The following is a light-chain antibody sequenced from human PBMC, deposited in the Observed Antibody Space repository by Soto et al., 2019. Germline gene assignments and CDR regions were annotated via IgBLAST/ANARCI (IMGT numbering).Light chain of an antibody. J-gene: IGKJ5*01. V-gene: IGKV1-39*01. CDR1: QSISSY. Sequence: EMTQSASSLSASVGDTVTITCRASQSISSYLNWYQQKPGKAPNLLIYTASSLQSGVPSRFSGSGSGTDFTLTISRFQPEDFTTYYCQQSYSPPVTFGQGTLVEVK. CDR3: QQSYSPPVT. CDR2: TAS.